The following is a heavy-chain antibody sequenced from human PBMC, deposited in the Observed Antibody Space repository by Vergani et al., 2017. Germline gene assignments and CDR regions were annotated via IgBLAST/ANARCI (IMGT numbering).Heavy chain of an antibody. CDR1: GFTFSSYG. D-gene: IGHD4-17*01. J-gene: IGHJ4*02. CDR2: IWYDGSNK. CDR3: ARESRGQDGEHGFDY. V-gene: IGHV3-33*01. Sequence: VQLLESGGGLVQPGGSLRLSCAASGFTFSSYGMHWVRQAPGKGLEWVAVIWYDGSNKYYADSVKGRFTISRDNSKNTLYLQMNSLRAEDTAVYYCARESRGQDGEHGFDYWGQGTLVTVSS.